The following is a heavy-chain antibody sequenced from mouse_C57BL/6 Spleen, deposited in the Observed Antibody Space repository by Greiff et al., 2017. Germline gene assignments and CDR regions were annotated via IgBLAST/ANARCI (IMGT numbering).Heavy chain of an antibody. J-gene: IGHJ3*01. Sequence: EVQLQQSGPGLVKPSQSLSLTCSVTGYSITSGYYWNWIRQFPGNKLEWMGYISYDGSNNYNPSLKNRSSITRDISKNQFFLKLNSVTTEDTATYYCARDGSSHWGFAYWGQGTLVTVSA. CDR1: GYSITSGYY. CDR2: ISYDGSN. V-gene: IGHV3-6*01. D-gene: IGHD1-1*01. CDR3: ARDGSSHWGFAY.